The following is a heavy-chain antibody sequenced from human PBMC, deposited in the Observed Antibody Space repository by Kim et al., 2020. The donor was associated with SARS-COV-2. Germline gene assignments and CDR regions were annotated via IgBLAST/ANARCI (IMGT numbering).Heavy chain of an antibody. CDR3: ARHDRITIFGVANWFDP. V-gene: IGHV5-10-1*01. D-gene: IGHD3-3*01. Sequence: GESLKISCKGSGYSFTSYWISWVRQMPGKGLEWMGRIDPSDSYTNYSPSFQGHVTISADKSISTAYLQWSSLKASDTAMYYCARHDRITIFGVANWFDPWGQGTLVTVSS. CDR1: GYSFTSYW. CDR2: IDPSDSYT. J-gene: IGHJ5*02.